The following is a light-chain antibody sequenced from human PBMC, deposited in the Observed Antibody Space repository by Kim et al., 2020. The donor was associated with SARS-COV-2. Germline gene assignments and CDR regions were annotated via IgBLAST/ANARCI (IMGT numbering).Light chain of an antibody. CDR3: QQYEISPWT. CDR1: QSVSAIY. V-gene: IGKV3-20*01. J-gene: IGKJ1*01. CDR2: GAS. Sequence: SPGERATLSGRASQSVSAIYFAWYQQKPGQAPRLPIYGASSRATGIPDRFSGSGSGTDFTLTISRLEPEDCAVYYCQQYEISPWTFGHGTKVDIK.